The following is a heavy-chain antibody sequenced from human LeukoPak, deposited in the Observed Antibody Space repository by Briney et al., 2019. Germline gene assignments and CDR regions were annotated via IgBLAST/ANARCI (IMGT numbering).Heavy chain of an antibody. V-gene: IGHV1-46*01. Sequence: GASVKVSCKASGYTFTSYYMHWVRQAPGQGLEWMGIINPSGGSTSYAQKFQGRVTMTRDTSTSTVYMELSSLRSEDTAVYYCAKHNIVVVPAAMPVPGEEDYGMDVWGQGTTVTVSS. D-gene: IGHD2-2*01. CDR3: AKHNIVVVPAAMPVPGEEDYGMDV. CDR2: INPSGGST. CDR1: GYTFTSYY. J-gene: IGHJ6*02.